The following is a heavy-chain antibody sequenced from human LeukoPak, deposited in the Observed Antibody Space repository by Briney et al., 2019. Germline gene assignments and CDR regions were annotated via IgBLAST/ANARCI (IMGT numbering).Heavy chain of an antibody. V-gene: IGHV1-46*01. CDR2: INPSGGST. CDR3: ARELYYSDSSGYSDLSYDHYMDV. D-gene: IGHD3-22*01. J-gene: IGHJ6*03. CDR1: GYTFTSYY. Sequence: ASVKVSCKASGYTFTSYYMHWVRQAPGQGLEWMGIINPSGGSTSYAQKFQGRVTMTRDMSTSTVYMELSSLRSEDTAVYYCARELYYSDSSGYSDLSYDHYMDVWGKGTTVTVSS.